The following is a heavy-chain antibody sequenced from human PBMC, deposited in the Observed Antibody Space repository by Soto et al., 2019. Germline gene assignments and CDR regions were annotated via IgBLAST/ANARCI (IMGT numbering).Heavy chain of an antibody. D-gene: IGHD3-16*01. CDR2: IHHGGST. Sequence: SETLSLTCAVSGYSISSGYYWCCLRQPPGKGLEWIGSIHHGGSTYYNTSLNSRVTLSIDMSNNHISLILKSVPAAHTAVYYCARVGLWVPYYDDSYPYTFENWFDPWGQGTLVTVSS. CDR1: GYSISSGYY. CDR3: ARVGLWVPYYDDSYPYTFENWFDP. J-gene: IGHJ5*02. V-gene: IGHV4-38-2*01.